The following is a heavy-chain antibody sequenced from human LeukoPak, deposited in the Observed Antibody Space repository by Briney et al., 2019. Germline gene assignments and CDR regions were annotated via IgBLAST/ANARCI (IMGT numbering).Heavy chain of an antibody. CDR3: ARGAYYYYDSSGPNPPLDY. V-gene: IGHV1-8*01. D-gene: IGHD3-22*01. J-gene: IGHJ4*02. CDR1: GYTFTSYD. CDR2: MNPNSGNT. Sequence: ASVKVSCKASGYTFTSYDINWVRQATGQGLEWMGWMNPNSGNTGYAQKFQGRVTMTRNTSISTAYVELSSLRSEDMAVYYCARGAYYYYDSSGPNPPLDYWGQGTLVTVSS.